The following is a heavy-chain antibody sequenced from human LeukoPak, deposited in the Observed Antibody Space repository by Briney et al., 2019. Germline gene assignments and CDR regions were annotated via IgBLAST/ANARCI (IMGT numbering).Heavy chain of an antibody. D-gene: IGHD6-13*01. Sequence: SETLSLTCTVSGGSISSYYWSWIRQPPGKGLEWIGYIYYSGSTNYNPSLKSRVTISVDTSKNQFSLKLSSVTAADTAVYYCARGSKQQLPYNWFDPWGQGTLVTVSS. CDR2: IYYSGST. CDR3: ARGSKQQLPYNWFDP. CDR1: GGSISSYY. V-gene: IGHV4-59*01. J-gene: IGHJ5*02.